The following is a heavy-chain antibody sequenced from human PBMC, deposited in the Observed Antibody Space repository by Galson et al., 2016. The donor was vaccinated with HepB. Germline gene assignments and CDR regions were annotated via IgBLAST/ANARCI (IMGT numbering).Heavy chain of an antibody. CDR2: IYPGDSDT. Sequence: QSGAEVKKPGESLQISCKGSGYSFTNYWIGWVRQMPGKGLEWMGIIYPGDSDTRYSPSFQGQVTFSADKSISTAYLRWRSLKASDSAMSYCARLNLDGAPFDYWGQGSLVTVSS. CDR1: GYSFTNYW. CDR3: ARLNLDGAPFDY. D-gene: IGHD1-26*01. V-gene: IGHV5-51*01. J-gene: IGHJ4*02.